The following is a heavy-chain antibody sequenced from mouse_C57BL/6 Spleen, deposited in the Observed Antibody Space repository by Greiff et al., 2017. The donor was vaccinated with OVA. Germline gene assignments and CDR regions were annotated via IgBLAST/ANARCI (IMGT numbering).Heavy chain of an antibody. J-gene: IGHJ1*03. V-gene: IGHV1-69*01. Sequence: QVQLQQPGAELVMPGASVKLSCKASGYTFTSYWMHWVKQRPGQGLEWIGEIDPSDSYTNYNQKFKGKSTLTVDKSSSTAYMQLSRLTSEDSAVYYCARGILRFYDVWGTGTTVTVSS. CDR3: ARGILRFYDV. D-gene: IGHD1-1*01. CDR1: GYTFTSYW. CDR2: IDPSDSYT.